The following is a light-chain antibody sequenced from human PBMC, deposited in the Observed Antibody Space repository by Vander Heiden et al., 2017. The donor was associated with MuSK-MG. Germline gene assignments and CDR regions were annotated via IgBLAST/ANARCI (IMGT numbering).Light chain of an antibody. CDR3: QQYVTTPTT. CDR1: QSVFYSSKNKNL. V-gene: IGKV4-1*01. CDR2: WAS. Sequence: DIVMTQSPDSLALSLGQTATINCKSSQSVFYSSKNKNLLAWYQQKPGQPPQLLLYWASIRESAVPDPLSGSGSGTDFTLTIDSLQAEDVAVYYCQQYVTTPTTFGQGTKLEIK. J-gene: IGKJ2*01.